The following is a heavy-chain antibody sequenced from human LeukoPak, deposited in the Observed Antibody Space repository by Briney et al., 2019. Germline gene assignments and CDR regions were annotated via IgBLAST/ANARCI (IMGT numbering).Heavy chain of an antibody. D-gene: IGHD3-9*01. CDR2: ISYVGSNE. Sequence: GGSLRLSCEVSGFSFRTYGMHWVRQAPGKGLEWLSVISYVGSNEYYADSVKSRFTISRDNSKNTLYLQMNSLRAEDTAVYYCAKDRPVLRYFDRWVGSFGMDVWGQGTTVTVSS. V-gene: IGHV3-30*18. J-gene: IGHJ6*02. CDR3: AKDRPVLRYFDRWVGSFGMDV. CDR1: GFSFRTYG.